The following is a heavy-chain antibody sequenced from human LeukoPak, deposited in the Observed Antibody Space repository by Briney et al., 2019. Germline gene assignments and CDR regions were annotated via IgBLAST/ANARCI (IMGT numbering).Heavy chain of an antibody. CDR3: ARDRWDY. Sequence: GGSLRLSCAASGFTFSSHAMSWVRQAPGKGLEWVSALSGNGGSTSYADSVKGRFTISRDNSKNTLYLQMSSLRAEDTAVYYCARDRWDYWGQGTLVTVSS. J-gene: IGHJ4*02. V-gene: IGHV3-23*01. D-gene: IGHD4-23*01. CDR2: LSGNGGST. CDR1: GFTFSSHA.